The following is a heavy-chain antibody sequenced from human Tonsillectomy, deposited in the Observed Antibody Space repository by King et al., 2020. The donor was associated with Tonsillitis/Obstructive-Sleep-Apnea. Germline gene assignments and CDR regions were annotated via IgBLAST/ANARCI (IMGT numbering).Heavy chain of an antibody. CDR1: GGSISSSSYY. V-gene: IGHV4-39*01. Sequence: QLQESGPVLVKPSETLSLTCTVSGGSISSSSYYWGWIRKPPGKWLEWIGCIYYSVSTYYNPSLKSRVTIAVDTSKNQCSLKLSSVTAADTAVYYCARRSPYGDYEYYFDYWGQGTLVTVSS. J-gene: IGHJ4*02. CDR3: ARRSPYGDYEYYFDY. CDR2: IYYSVST. D-gene: IGHD4-17*01.